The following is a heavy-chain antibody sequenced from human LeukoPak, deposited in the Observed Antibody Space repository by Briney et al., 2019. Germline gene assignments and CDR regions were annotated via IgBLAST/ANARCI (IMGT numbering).Heavy chain of an antibody. Sequence: PSETLSLTCTVSGGSISSGGYYWSWIRQHPRKGLEWIGYIYYSGSTYYNPSLKSRVTISVDTSKNQFSLKLSSVTAADTAVYYCARGYCSGGSCHPFTALYYFDYWGQGTLVTVSS. J-gene: IGHJ4*02. D-gene: IGHD2-15*01. CDR3: ARGYCSGGSCHPFTALYYFDY. CDR1: GGSISSGGYY. V-gene: IGHV4-31*03. CDR2: IYYSGST.